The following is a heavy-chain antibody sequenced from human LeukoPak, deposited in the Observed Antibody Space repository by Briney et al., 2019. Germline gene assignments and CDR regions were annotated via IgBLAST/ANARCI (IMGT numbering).Heavy chain of an antibody. J-gene: IGHJ5*02. D-gene: IGHD3-10*01. CDR3: ARLRGVIIPQYWFDP. CDR1: GFTFSTYS. CDR2: ISSSSSYI. Sequence: GGSLRLSCAAYGFTFSTYSMNWVRLAPGKGLAWVSSISSSSSYIYYADSVKGRFTISRDNAKNSLYLQMNSLRAEDTAVYYCARLRGVIIPQYWFDPWGQGTLVTVSS. V-gene: IGHV3-21*01.